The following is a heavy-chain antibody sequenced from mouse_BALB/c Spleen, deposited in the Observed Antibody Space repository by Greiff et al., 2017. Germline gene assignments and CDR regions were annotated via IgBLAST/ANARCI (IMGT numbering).Heavy chain of an antibody. CDR3: ARGGYDYDEGYAMDY. V-gene: IGHV5-6-5*01. J-gene: IGHJ4*01. CDR1: GFTFSSYA. Sequence: EVKVVESGGGLVKPGGSLKLSCAASGFTFSSYAMSWVRQTPEKRLEWVASISSGGSTYYPDSVKGRFTISRDNARNILYLQMSSLRSEDTAMYYCARGGYDYDEGYAMDYWGQGTSVTVSS. D-gene: IGHD2-4*01. CDR2: ISSGGST.